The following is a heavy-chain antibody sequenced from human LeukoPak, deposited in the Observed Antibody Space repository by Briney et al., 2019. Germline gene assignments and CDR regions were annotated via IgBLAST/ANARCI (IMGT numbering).Heavy chain of an antibody. Sequence: SETLSLTCTVSGYSISSGYYWGWIRQPPGKGLKWIANIYHSGSTYYNPSLKSRVTISVDTSKNQFSLKLSSVTAADTAVYYCARGGDGYNLDYWGQGTLVTVSS. V-gene: IGHV4-38-2*02. J-gene: IGHJ4*02. CDR1: GYSISSGYY. CDR3: ARGGDGYNLDY. D-gene: IGHD5-24*01. CDR2: IYHSGST.